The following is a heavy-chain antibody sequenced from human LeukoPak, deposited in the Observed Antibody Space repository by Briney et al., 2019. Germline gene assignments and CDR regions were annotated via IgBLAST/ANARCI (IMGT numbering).Heavy chain of an antibody. D-gene: IGHD2-21*02. J-gene: IGHJ4*02. CDR1: GFTFSSYW. Sequence: GGSLRLSCAASGFTFSSYWMHWVRQAPGKGLVWVSRISTDGSSTRYADSVKGRFTISRDNAKNTLYLQMNSLRAEDTAVYYCARANCGGDCYLGYWGQGTLVTVSS. V-gene: IGHV3-74*01. CDR3: ARANCGGDCYLGY. CDR2: ISTDGSST.